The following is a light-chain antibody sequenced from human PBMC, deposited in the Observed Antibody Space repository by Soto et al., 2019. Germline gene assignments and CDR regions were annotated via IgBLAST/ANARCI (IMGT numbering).Light chain of an antibody. CDR3: QQYNNCPRT. V-gene: IGKV3-11*01. Sequence: EIVLTQSPATLALSPGERATLSCRASQSVSSYLAWYQQKPGQAPRLLIYDASNRATGIPARFSGSGSGTEFTLTISSVQSDDFAAYYCQQYNNCPRTFGPGTKVDIK. CDR1: QSVSSY. CDR2: DAS. J-gene: IGKJ1*01.